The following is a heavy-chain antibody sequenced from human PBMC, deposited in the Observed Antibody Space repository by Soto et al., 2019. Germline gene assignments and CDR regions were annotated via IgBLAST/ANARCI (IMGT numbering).Heavy chain of an antibody. CDR3: ARDLSLHPNCCGDCYSIYYYGMDV. CDR1: GFTFSDYY. D-gene: IGHD2-21*02. Sequence: QVQLVESGGGLVKPGGSLRLSCAASGFTFSDYYMSWIRQAPGKGLEWVSYISSSSSYTNYADSVKGRFTISRDNAKNSLYLQMNSLRAEDTAVYYCARDLSLHPNCCGDCYSIYYYGMDVWGQGTTVTVSS. V-gene: IGHV3-11*05. J-gene: IGHJ6*02. CDR2: ISSSSSYT.